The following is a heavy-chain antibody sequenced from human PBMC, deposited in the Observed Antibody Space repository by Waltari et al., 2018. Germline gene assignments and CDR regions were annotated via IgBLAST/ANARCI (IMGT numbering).Heavy chain of an antibody. CDR2: IFNGGAT. J-gene: IGHJ4*02. CDR1: GGSIERDY. D-gene: IGHD1-26*01. CDR3: TRSRSSGEQIHFDY. V-gene: IGHV4-59*01. Sequence: QVQLQESGPGLVKPSETLSLTCTVSGGSIERDYWTGVRQTPGKGLEWIGYIFNGGATNYDPSLMSRVSISLDMANRQFSLNLMSVTAADTAVYFCTRSRSSGEQIHFDYWGRGILVTVSS.